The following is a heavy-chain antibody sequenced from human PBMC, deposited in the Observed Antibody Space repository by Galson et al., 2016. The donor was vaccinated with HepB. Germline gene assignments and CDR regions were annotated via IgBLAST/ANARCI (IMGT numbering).Heavy chain of an antibody. J-gene: IGHJ4*02. V-gene: IGHV3-30*18. Sequence: SLRLSCAASGFTFSTYGMHWVRQAPGKGLEWVAVISHDGSNKYYTDTVKGRFTISRDNSKNTPFLQMNSLRAEDTAVYYCAKDQGGLRFYDYLTYTPLDYWGQGTLVTVSS. CDR3: AKDQGGLRFYDYLTYTPLDY. D-gene: IGHD3-9*01. CDR2: ISHDGSNK. CDR1: GFTFSTYG.